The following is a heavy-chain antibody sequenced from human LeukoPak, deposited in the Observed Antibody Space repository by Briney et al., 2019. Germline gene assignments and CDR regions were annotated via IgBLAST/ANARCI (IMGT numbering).Heavy chain of an antibody. V-gene: IGHV3-7*04. Sequence: GGSLRLSCAASGFIFSSYWMNWVRQAPGKGLEWVANINQDGSEKNYVDSVKGRFTISRDNAKNSLYLQMNSLRAEDTAAYYYARYPSGYDRGFDYWGQGTLVTVSS. CDR3: ARYPSGYDRGFDY. CDR1: GFIFSSYW. CDR2: INQDGSEK. J-gene: IGHJ4*02. D-gene: IGHD5-12*01.